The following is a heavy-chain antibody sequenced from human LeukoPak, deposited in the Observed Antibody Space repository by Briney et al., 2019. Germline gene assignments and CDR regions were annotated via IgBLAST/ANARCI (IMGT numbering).Heavy chain of an antibody. J-gene: IGHJ4*02. V-gene: IGHV4-61*03. Sequence: SETLSLTCTVSGDSVSNGNYYWSWLRRPPGKALEWIGYIYYTGKTYYNPSLEGRVTILVDTSRNHFSVKLSSVTAADTAVYYCARSQNYYGSGDYWSQGTLVTVSS. CDR3: ARSQNYYGSGDY. D-gene: IGHD3-10*01. CDR2: IYYTGKT. CDR1: GDSVSNGNYY.